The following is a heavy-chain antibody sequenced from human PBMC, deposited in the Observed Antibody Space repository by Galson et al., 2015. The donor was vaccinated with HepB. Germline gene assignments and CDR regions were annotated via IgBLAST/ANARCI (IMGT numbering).Heavy chain of an antibody. J-gene: IGHJ4*02. CDR3: ARDIRRDLIAAAIRY. CDR1: GFTFSSYA. Sequence: SLRLSCAASGFTFSSYAMHWVRQAPGKGLEWVAVISYDGSNKYYADSVKGRFTISRDNSKNTLYLQMNSLRAEDTAVYYCARDIRRDLIAAAIRYWGQGTLVTVSS. D-gene: IGHD6-13*01. CDR2: ISYDGSNK. V-gene: IGHV3-30*04.